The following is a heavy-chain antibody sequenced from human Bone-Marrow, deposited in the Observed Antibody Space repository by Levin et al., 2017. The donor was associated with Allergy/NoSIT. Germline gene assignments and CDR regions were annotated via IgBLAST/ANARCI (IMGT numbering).Heavy chain of an antibody. CDR1: GFTFSNFG. CDR2: ISFDGSEK. Sequence: GGSLRLSCAASGFTFSNFGMYWVRQAPGKGLELVTVISFDGSEKYYADSVKGRFAISRDNSKHTLYLYMSSLRAGDTALYYCAKDLEYDDHDYFDYWGQGTLVTVSP. J-gene: IGHJ4*02. V-gene: IGHV3-30*18. CDR3: AKDLEYDDHDYFDY. D-gene: IGHD2/OR15-2a*01.